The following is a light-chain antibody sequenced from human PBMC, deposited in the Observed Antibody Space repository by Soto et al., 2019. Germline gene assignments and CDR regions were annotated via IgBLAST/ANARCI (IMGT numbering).Light chain of an antibody. V-gene: IGLV1-44*01. Sequence: QSVLTQPPSVSGTPGQRVTISCSGSRSNIGDNTVNWYQQLPGTAPKLLVYYSNQRPSGVPDRFSCSKSGTSASLAISGLQSEDEAYYYCAAWDDSLNGPGFGGGTKLTVL. CDR3: AAWDDSLNGPG. J-gene: IGLJ2*01. CDR1: RSNIGDNT. CDR2: YSN.